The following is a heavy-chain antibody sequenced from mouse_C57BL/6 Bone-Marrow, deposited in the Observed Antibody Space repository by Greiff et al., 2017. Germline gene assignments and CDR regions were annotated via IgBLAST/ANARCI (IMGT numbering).Heavy chain of an antibody. Sequence: QVQLQQPGPELVKPGASVTLSCKASGYTFTSYWMHWVKQRPGQGLEWIGNINPSNGGTNYNEKFKSQATLTVDKSSSTAYMQLSSLTSEDAAVYYGARTYYYGSSYGFAYWGQGTLVTVSA. V-gene: IGHV1-53*01. CDR1: GYTFTSYW. D-gene: IGHD1-1*01. CDR3: ARTYYYGSSYGFAY. CDR2: INPSNGGT. J-gene: IGHJ3*01.